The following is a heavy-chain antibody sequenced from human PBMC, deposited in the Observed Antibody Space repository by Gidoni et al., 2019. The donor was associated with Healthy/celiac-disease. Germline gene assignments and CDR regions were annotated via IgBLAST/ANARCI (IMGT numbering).Heavy chain of an antibody. CDR1: GYSISSGYY. J-gene: IGHJ5*02. Sequence: QVQLQESGPGLVKPSEPLSLTCAVSGYSISSGYYWGWIRQPPGKGLEWIGRIYHSGSTYYNPSLKSRVTISVDTSKNQFSLKLSSVTAADTAVYYCARYSSTNWFDPWGQGTLVTVSS. V-gene: IGHV4-38-2*01. CDR3: ARYSSTNWFDP. CDR2: IYHSGST. D-gene: IGHD6-13*01.